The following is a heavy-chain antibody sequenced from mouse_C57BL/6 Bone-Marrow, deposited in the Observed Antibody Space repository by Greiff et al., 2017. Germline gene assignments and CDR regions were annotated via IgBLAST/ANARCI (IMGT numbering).Heavy chain of an antibody. D-gene: IGHD4-1*01. V-gene: IGHV1-80*01. CDR2: IYPGDGDT. CDR1: GYAFSSYW. CDR3: ARGAGTRRDY. J-gene: IGHJ2*01. Sequence: VKLMESGAELVKPGASVKISCKASGYAFSSYWMNWVKQRPGKGLEWIGQIYPGDGDTNYNGKFKGKATLTADKSSSTAYMELSSLPSEDSAVYFCARGAGTRRDYWGQGTTLTVSS.